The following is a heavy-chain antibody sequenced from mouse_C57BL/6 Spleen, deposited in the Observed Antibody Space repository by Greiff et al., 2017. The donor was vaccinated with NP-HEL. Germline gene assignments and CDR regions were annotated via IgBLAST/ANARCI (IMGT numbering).Heavy chain of an antibody. J-gene: IGHJ1*03. CDR1: GYTFTSYW. Sequence: QVQLQQSGAELAKPGASVKLSCKASGYTFTSYWMHWVKQRPGQGLEWIGYINPSSGYNKYNQKFKDKATLTADKSSSTAYMQLCSLTYEDSAVYYCARCTTVVARYFDVWGTGTTVTVSS. V-gene: IGHV1-7*01. CDR2: INPSSGYN. CDR3: ARCTTVVARYFDV. D-gene: IGHD1-1*01.